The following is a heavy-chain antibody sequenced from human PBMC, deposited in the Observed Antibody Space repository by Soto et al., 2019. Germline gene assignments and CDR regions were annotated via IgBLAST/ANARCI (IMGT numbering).Heavy chain of an antibody. CDR3: AHPRGYGVFDAYDI. CDR2: LSPSGGET. V-gene: IGHV3-23*01. D-gene: IGHD4-17*01. J-gene: IGHJ3*02. Sequence: PGGSLRLSCVSSGFTFSTYAMIWFRHAPGKGLDWVSALSPSGGETYYADSLKGRFTISRDNSMNALYLQMNSLRVEDTAVYYCAHPRGYGVFDAYDIWGQGTMVTV. CDR1: GFTFSTYA.